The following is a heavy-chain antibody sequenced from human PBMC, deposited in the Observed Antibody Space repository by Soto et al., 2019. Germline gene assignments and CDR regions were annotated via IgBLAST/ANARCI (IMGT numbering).Heavy chain of an antibody. CDR1: GFTFSDYY. D-gene: IGHD6-13*01. Sequence: QVQLVESGGGLVKPGGSLRLSCAASGFTFSDYYMSWIRQAPGKGLEWVSYISSSSSYTNYADSVKGRFTISRDNAKNSLYLQMNSLRAEATAVYYCARRIAAAGKPFDYWGQGTLVTVSS. V-gene: IGHV3-11*05. CDR2: ISSSSSYT. CDR3: ARRIAAAGKPFDY. J-gene: IGHJ4*02.